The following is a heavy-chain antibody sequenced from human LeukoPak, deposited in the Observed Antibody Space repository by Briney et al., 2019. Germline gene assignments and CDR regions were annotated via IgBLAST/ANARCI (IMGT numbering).Heavy chain of an antibody. CDR3: ARVAVAGNRYYYYYMDV. CDR2: ISTSSSYI. J-gene: IGHJ6*03. Sequence: PGGSLRLSCAASGFTFSSYSMNWVRQAPGKGLEWVSSISTSSSYIYYADSVKGRFTISRDNAKNSLYLQMNSLRAEDTGAYYCARVAVAGNRYYYYYMDVWGKGTTATVSS. CDR1: GFTFSSYS. D-gene: IGHD6-19*01. V-gene: IGHV3-21*01.